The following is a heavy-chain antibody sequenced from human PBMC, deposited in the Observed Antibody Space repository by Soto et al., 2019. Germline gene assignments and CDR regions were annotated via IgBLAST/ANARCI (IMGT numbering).Heavy chain of an antibody. CDR2: IYYSGST. CDR3: ARDRGSSSWYRWPFYGMDV. D-gene: IGHD6-13*01. V-gene: IGHV4-59*01. CDR1: GGSISSYY. J-gene: IGHJ6*02. Sequence: SETLSLTCTVSGGSISSYYWSWIRQPPGEGLEWIGYIYYSGSTNYNPSLKSRVTISVDTSKNQFSLKLSSVTAADTAVYYCARDRGSSSWYRWPFYGMDVWGQGTTVTVSS.